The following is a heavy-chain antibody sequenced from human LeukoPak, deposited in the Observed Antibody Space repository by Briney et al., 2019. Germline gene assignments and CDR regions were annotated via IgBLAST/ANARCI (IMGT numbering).Heavy chain of an antibody. CDR3: ARAVNMIVVVSDAFDI. CDR2: IIPIFGTA. CDR1: GYTFTSYG. Sequence: SVKVSCKASGYTFTSYGISWVRQAPGQGLEWMGRIIPIFGTANYAQKFQGRVTITTDESTSTAYMELSSLRSEDTAVYYCARAVNMIVVVSDAFDIWGQGTMVTVSS. D-gene: IGHD3-22*01. V-gene: IGHV1-69*05. J-gene: IGHJ3*02.